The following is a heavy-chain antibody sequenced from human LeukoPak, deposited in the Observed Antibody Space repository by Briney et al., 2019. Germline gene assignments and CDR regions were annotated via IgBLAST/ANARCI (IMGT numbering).Heavy chain of an antibody. Sequence: GGSLRLSCTTSGLTFGDNAMSWVRQAPGKGLEWVGFIRNKGNGGTTEYAASVKGRFTISRDDSESITYLQMNSLRTEDTAVYYCTTGSYHESSGYRFDYWGQGTLVAVSS. CDR2: IRNKGNGGTT. V-gene: IGHV3-49*04. D-gene: IGHD3-22*01. CDR3: TTGSYHESSGYRFDY. CDR1: GLTFGDNA. J-gene: IGHJ4*02.